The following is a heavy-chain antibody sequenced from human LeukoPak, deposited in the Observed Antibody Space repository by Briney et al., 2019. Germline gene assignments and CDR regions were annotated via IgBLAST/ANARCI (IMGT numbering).Heavy chain of an antibody. D-gene: IGHD1-26*01. Sequence: VASVKVSCKASGYTFTGYYMHWVRQAPGQGLEWMGRINPNSGGTNYAQKFQGRVTMTRDTSISTAYMELSRLRSDDTAVYYCARATRIVGYSGSYYWGQGTLVTVSS. J-gene: IGHJ4*02. CDR2: INPNSGGT. V-gene: IGHV1-2*06. CDR1: GYTFTGYY. CDR3: ARATRIVGYSGSYY.